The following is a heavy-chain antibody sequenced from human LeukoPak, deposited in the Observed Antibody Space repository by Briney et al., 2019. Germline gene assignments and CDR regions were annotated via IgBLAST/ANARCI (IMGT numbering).Heavy chain of an antibody. J-gene: IGHJ4*02. D-gene: IGHD2-15*01. V-gene: IGHV1-2*02. CDR3: ATYVLAGMPSYFDH. CDR1: GCTFTGYF. CDR2: MNPNSSGS. Sequence: SVNVSCQTSGCTFTGYFMHWVRQAPGQGLEWMGWMNPNSSGSNYTKRYEARVTMSRDTSIGTAYMELRCLRSDDTAVYHCATYVLAGMPSYFDHWGQGTLVTVSS.